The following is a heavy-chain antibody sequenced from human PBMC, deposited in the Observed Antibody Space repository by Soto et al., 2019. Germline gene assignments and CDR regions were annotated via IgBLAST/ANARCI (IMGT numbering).Heavy chain of an antibody. CDR1: SGSFTSNNW. Sequence: PSETLSLTCTVSSGSFTSNNWWTWVRQPPGQGLEWIGEIFHSGTTNYIPSLKSRVTISIDKSRNQFSLMVTSVTAADTAVYYCARRKYWEGSTSYYYAMDVWGQGTTVTVSS. V-gene: IGHV4-4*02. J-gene: IGHJ6*02. D-gene: IGHD1-26*01. CDR3: ARRKYWEGSTSYYYAMDV. CDR2: IFHSGTT.